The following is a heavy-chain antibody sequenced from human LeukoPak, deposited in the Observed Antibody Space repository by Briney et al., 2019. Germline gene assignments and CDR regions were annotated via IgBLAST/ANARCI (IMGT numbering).Heavy chain of an antibody. V-gene: IGHV4-59*12. J-gene: IGHJ4*02. D-gene: IGHD3-22*01. CDR3: ARVNYYDSSGPPEY. CDR2: IYYSGST. CDR1: GGSISSYY. Sequence: ASETLSLTCTVSGGSISSYYWSWIRQPPGKGLEWIGYIYYSGSTNYNPSLKSRVTISVDTSKDQFSLKLSSVTAADTAVYYCARVNYYDSSGPPEYWGQGTLVTVSS.